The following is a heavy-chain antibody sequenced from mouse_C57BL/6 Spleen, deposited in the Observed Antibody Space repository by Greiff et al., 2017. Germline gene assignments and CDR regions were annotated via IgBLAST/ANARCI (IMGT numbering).Heavy chain of an antibody. CDR3: ARNYYGRVYFDY. J-gene: IGHJ2*01. D-gene: IGHD1-1*01. CDR1: GYTFTSYD. V-gene: IGHV1-85*01. CDR2: IYPRAGGT. Sequence: VQLQQSGPELVKPGASVKLSCKASGYTFTSYDINWVKQRPEQGLVWIGSIYPRAGGTEYNEKFKGKAILTVDTSSSTAYMELHSLTSEDSAVYFCARNYYGRVYFDYWGQGTTLTVSS.